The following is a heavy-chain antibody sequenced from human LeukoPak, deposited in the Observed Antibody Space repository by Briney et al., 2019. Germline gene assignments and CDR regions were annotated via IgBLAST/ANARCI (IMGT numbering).Heavy chain of an antibody. D-gene: IGHD3-3*01. V-gene: IGHV3-48*01. J-gene: IGHJ4*02. CDR3: ARVHSPRLRFLKY. Sequence: PGGSLRLSCAAFGFTFSSYSMNWVRQAPGKGLEWVSYISSSSSTIYYADSVKGRFTISRDNAKNSLYLQMNSLTAEDTAVYYCARVHSPRLRFLKYWGQGTLVTVSS. CDR2: ISSSSSTI. CDR1: GFTFSSYS.